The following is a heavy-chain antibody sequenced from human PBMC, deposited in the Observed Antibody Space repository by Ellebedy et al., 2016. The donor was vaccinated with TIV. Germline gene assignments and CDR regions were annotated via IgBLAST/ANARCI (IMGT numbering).Heavy chain of an antibody. CDR2: IYYSGST. V-gene: IGHV4-59*01. CDR3: AREYSSAEGFDY. J-gene: IGHJ4*02. Sequence: MPSETLSLTCTVSGGSISDYYWNWIRQSPGKGLEWIGYIYYSGSTNYNPSLKSRVTISVDTSKNQFSLKLSPVTAADTAVYYCAREYSSAEGFDYWGQGTLVTVSS. CDR1: GGSISDYY. D-gene: IGHD6-25*01.